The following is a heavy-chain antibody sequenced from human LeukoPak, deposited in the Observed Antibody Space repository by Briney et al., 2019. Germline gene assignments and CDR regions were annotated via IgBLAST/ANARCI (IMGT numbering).Heavy chain of an antibody. CDR3: AREVPPKFDN. Sequence: GGSLRLSCAASGFTFSDYYMSWVRQAPGKGLEWVSIIYSDRTTNYADSVKGRFIISRDNSKNTLYLQMNSLRADDTAVYYCAREVPPKFDNWGQGTLVTVSS. CDR2: IYSDRTT. CDR1: GFTFSDYY. J-gene: IGHJ4*02. V-gene: IGHV3-53*01.